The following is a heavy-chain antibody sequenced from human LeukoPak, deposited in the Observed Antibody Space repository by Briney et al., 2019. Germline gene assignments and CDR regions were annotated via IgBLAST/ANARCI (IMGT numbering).Heavy chain of an antibody. V-gene: IGHV1-24*01. CDR1: GYTLTELS. D-gene: IGHD5-18*01. CDR2: FDPEDGET. CDR3: AGRPDTAIVPIFDY. J-gene: IGHJ4*02. Sequence: RASVKVSCKVSGYTLTELSMHWVRQAPGKGLEWMGGFDPEDGETIYAQKFQGRVTMTEDTSTDTAFMELSRLSSDDTAIYYCAGRPDTAIVPIFDYWGQGTLVTVSS.